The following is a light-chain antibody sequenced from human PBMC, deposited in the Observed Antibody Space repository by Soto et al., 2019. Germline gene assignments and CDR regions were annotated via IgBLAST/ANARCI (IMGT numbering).Light chain of an antibody. CDR1: SSDVGSFDR. CDR3: TLYTSSITPHVV. V-gene: IGLV2-18*01. CDR2: EVS. Sequence: QSALTQPPSVSGSPGQSVTISCTGTSSDVGSFDRVSWYQQAPGTAPKLMIYEVSNRPLWVPDRFSGSKSGNTASLTISGLQAEDEADYYCTLYTSSITPHVVFGGGTKVTVL. J-gene: IGLJ3*02.